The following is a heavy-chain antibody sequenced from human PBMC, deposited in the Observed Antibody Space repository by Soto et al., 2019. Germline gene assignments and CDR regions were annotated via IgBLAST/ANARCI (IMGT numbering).Heavy chain of an antibody. V-gene: IGHV3-30*03. CDR3: ARRPTVTSLDY. D-gene: IGHD4-17*01. CDR1: GFTFSSYG. Sequence: QVQLVESGGGVVQPGRSLRLSCAASGFTFSSYGMHWVRQAPGKGLEWVAVISYDGSNKYYADSVKGRFTISRDNSKNTLYLQMNSLRAEDTAVYYCARRPTVTSLDYWGQGTLVTVSS. J-gene: IGHJ4*02. CDR2: ISYDGSNK.